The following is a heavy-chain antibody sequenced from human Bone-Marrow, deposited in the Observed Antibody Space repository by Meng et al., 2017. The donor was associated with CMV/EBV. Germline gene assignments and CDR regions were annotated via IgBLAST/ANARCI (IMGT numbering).Heavy chain of an antibody. CDR3: AREGRAPLWSRISVVVPAAPSDD. CDR1: GYTFTGYY. D-gene: IGHD2-2*01. Sequence: ASVKVSCKASGYTFTGYYMHWLRQAPGQGLEWRGWINPNSGGTNYAQKVQGRVTMTRDTSISTAYMEPSRLRSDDTDVYYCAREGRAPLWSRISVVVPAAPSDDWGQGTLVTVSS. V-gene: IGHV1-2*02. CDR2: INPNSGGT. J-gene: IGHJ4*02.